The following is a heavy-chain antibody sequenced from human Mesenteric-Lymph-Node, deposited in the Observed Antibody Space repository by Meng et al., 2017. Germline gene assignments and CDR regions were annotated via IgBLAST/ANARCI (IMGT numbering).Heavy chain of an antibody. V-gene: IGHV5-51*01. CDR3: ARWAAKNYDFWSGLD. Sequence: GGSLRLSCKGSGYSFTSYWIGWVRQMPGKGLEWMGIIYPGDSDTRYSPSFQGQVTISADKSISTAYLQWSSLKASDTAMYYCARWAAKNYDFWSGLDWGQGTLVTVSS. CDR2: IYPGDSDT. D-gene: IGHD3-3*01. J-gene: IGHJ4*02. CDR1: GYSFTSYW.